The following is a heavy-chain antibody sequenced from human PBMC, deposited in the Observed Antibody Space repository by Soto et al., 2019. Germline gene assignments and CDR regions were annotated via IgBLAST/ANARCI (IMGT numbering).Heavy chain of an antibody. CDR3: ASPQPNCSSTSCDIRREDYYGMDV. J-gene: IGHJ6*02. Sequence: GESLKISCKGSGYSFTSYWIGWVRQMPGKGLEWMGIIYPGDSDTRYSPSFQGQVTISADKSISTAYLQWSSLKASDTAMYYCASPQPNCSSTSCDIRREDYYGMDVWGQGTTVTVSS. V-gene: IGHV5-51*01. D-gene: IGHD2-2*01. CDR1: GYSFTSYW. CDR2: IYPGDSDT.